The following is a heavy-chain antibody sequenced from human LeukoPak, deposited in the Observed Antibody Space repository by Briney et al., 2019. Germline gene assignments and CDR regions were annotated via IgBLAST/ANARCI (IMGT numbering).Heavy chain of an antibody. Sequence: SETLSLTCTVSGGSISSGGYYWSWIRQPAGKGLEWIGYVYYTGSTDYNPSLKSRVAISVDTSKNQFSLKLNSVTAADTAMYYCARGDCSGGSCYEGRYYFDYWGQGTLVTVSS. CDR2: VYYTGST. V-gene: IGHV4-61*10. D-gene: IGHD2-15*01. CDR3: ARGDCSGGSCYEGRYYFDY. CDR1: GGSISSGGYY. J-gene: IGHJ4*02.